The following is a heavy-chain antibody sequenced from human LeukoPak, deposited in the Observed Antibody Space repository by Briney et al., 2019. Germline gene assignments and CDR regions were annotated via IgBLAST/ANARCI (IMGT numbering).Heavy chain of an antibody. CDR2: IYYSGST. J-gene: IGHJ4*02. CDR1: GGSISSGDYY. Sequence: SKTLSLTCTVSGGSISSGDYYWSWIRQPPGKGLEWIGYIYYSGSTYYYPSLKSRVTISVDTSKNQFSLKLSSVTAADTAVYYCARVAQYSGSYGVFIDYWGQGTLVTVSS. CDR3: ARVAQYSGSYGVFIDY. V-gene: IGHV4-30-4*01. D-gene: IGHD1-26*01.